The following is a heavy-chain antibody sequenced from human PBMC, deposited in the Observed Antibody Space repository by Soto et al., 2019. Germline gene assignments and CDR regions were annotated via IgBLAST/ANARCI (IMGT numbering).Heavy chain of an antibody. J-gene: IGHJ3*02. CDR2: AIPVYGST. Sequence: QVQLVQSGAEVKKPGTSVKVSCEVSGGTFSNYAITWVRQAPGQGLEWLGGAIPVYGSTNYAQKFQGRVTITAGASATTTFLERSSLRSDDTAVYYCARRGVANSRDAFDIWGQGTLVTVS. CDR3: ARRGVANSRDAFDI. CDR1: GGTFSNYA. D-gene: IGHD1-26*01. V-gene: IGHV1-69*01.